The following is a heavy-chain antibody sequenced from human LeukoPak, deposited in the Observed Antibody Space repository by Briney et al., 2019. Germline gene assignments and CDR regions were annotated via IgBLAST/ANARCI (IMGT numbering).Heavy chain of an antibody. Sequence: PGGSLRLSCAASGFRFSSYAMSWVRQAPGKGLEWVAFIRYDGSNKYYADSVKGRFTISRDNSKNTLYLQMNSLRAEDTAVYYCAKRGLRLGELSLYHDYWGQGTLVTVSS. J-gene: IGHJ4*02. D-gene: IGHD3-16*02. CDR3: AKRGLRLGELSLYHDY. CDR2: IRYDGSNK. V-gene: IGHV3-30*02. CDR1: GFRFSSYA.